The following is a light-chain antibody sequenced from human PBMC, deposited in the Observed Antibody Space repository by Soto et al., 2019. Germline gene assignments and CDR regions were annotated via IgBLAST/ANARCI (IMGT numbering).Light chain of an antibody. CDR3: QQYNNWLRWT. J-gene: IGKJ1*01. CDR1: QNIGTN. V-gene: IGKV3-15*01. CDR2: DAS. Sequence: EIVMTQSPATLSVSPGERATLSCCASQNIGTNLAWYQQRPGQGPRLLIYDASTTATGIPARFSGSGSGTDFTLNISSLQSEDFSVYYCQQYNNWLRWTFVQGTKVEMK.